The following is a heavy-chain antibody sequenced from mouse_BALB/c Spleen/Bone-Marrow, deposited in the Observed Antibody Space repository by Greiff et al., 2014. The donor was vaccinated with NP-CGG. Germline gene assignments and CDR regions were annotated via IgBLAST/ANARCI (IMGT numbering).Heavy chain of an antibody. J-gene: IGHJ2*01. V-gene: IGHV14-3*02. Sequence: ESGAELVKPGASVKLSCTASGFNIKDTYMHWVKQRPEQGLEWIGRIDPANGNTKYDPKFQGKATITADTSSNTAYLQLSSLTSEDTAVYYCARFPYDYGGGDYWGQGTTLTVSS. CDR2: IDPANGNT. CDR1: GFNIKDTY. D-gene: IGHD2-4*01. CDR3: ARFPYDYGGGDY.